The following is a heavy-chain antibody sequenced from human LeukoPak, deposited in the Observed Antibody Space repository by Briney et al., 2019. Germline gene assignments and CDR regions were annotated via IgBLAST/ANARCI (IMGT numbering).Heavy chain of an antibody. J-gene: IGHJ2*01. CDR3: ARAPHSSTSCFDL. CDR1: GGSFSGYY. V-gene: IGHV4-34*01. Sequence: PSETLSLTCAVYGGSFSGYYWSWIRQPPGKGLEWIGEINHSGSTNYNPSLKSRVTISVDTSKNLFSLKLSSVTAADTAVYYCARAPHSSTSCFDLWGRGTLVTVSS. D-gene: IGHD2-2*01. CDR2: INHSGST.